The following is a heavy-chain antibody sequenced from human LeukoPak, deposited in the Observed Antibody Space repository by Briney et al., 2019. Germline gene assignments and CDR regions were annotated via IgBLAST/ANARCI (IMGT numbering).Heavy chain of an antibody. D-gene: IGHD1-7*01. V-gene: IGHV4-59*12. J-gene: IGHJ4*02. CDR3: ARGGSWNYALDY. Sequence: PSETLSLTCTVSGGSISSYYWSWIRQPPGKGLEWIGYIYYSGSTNYNPSLKSRVTISVDTSKNQFSLKLSSVTAADTAVYYCARGGSWNYALDYWGQGTLVTVSS. CDR1: GGSISSYY. CDR2: IYYSGST.